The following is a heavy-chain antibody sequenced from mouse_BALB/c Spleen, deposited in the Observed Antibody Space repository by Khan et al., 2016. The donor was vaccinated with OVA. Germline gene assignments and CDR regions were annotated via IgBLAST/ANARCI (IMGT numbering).Heavy chain of an antibody. V-gene: IGHV1-31*01. J-gene: IGHJ3*01. CDR3: ARHGSTSWFAY. D-gene: IGHD1-1*01. CDR1: GYSFTSYY. Sequence: VQLQQSGPELMKPGASVKISCKASGYSFTSYYIHWVKQSHGKTLEWIGYIDPFNGGSTYNQKFKGKATLTVDKSSSAAYRHHSSLTAEDSAVYYCARHGSTSWFAYWGQGTLVTVSA. CDR2: IDPFNGGS.